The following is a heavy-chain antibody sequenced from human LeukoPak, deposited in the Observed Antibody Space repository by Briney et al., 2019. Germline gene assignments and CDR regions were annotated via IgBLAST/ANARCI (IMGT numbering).Heavy chain of an antibody. J-gene: IGHJ4*02. CDR2: SSPAGDIT. D-gene: IGHD2-21*01. CDR1: GGSFSGNY. V-gene: IGHV4-34*01. CDR3: VRVPDFIARPCDS. Sequence: PSETLSLTCAVYGGSFSGNYWTLIRQTPGRGLEWIGESSPAGDITGYNPSLTGRATISVDPSKKQSSLKLTSVTAADTGVYYCVRVPDFIARPCDSWGPGTLVTVSS.